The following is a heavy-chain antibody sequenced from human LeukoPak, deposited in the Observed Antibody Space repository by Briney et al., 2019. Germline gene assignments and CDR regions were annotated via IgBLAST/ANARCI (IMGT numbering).Heavy chain of an antibody. CDR1: GRSISSYF. J-gene: IGHJ4*02. CDR3: ATDRISSGWYAEGYFDY. D-gene: IGHD6-19*01. Sequence: SETLSLTCTVSGRSISSYFWSWIRQPPGKGLEWIGHIYYSGRTNYSPSLKSRVTISVDTSKTQFSLILSTVTAADTAVYYCATDRISSGWYAEGYFDYWGQGILVTVSP. V-gene: IGHV4-59*01. CDR2: IYYSGRT.